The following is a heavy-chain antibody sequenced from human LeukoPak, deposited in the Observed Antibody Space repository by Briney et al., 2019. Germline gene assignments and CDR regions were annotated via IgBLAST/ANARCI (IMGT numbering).Heavy chain of an antibody. J-gene: IGHJ4*02. V-gene: IGHV4-59*12. D-gene: IGHD5-18*01. Sequence: PSETLSLTCTVSGGSISSYYWSWIRQPPGKGLEWIGYIYYSGSTNYNPSLKSRVTISVDTSKNQFSLKLNSVTAADTAVYYCARRGYSYGLWGQGTLVTVSS. CDR2: IYYSGST. CDR3: ARRGYSYGL. CDR1: GGSISSYY.